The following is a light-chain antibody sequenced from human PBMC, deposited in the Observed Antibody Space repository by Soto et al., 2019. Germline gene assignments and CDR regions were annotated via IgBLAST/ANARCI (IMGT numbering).Light chain of an antibody. CDR2: DAS. V-gene: IGKV1-33*01. Sequence: DIQMTQSPSSLSASVGDRVTITCQASQDISNYLNWYQQKPGKAPKLLIYDASNLETGVPSRFSGSGSGTDFTFTISSLKPEDIETYYCKQYDNPPLTFGGGTKVEIK. CDR1: QDISNY. CDR3: KQYDNPPLT. J-gene: IGKJ4*01.